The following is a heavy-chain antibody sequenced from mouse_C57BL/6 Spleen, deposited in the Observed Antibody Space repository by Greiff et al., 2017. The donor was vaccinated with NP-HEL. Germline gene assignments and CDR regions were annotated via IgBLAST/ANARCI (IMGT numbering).Heavy chain of an antibody. J-gene: IGHJ2*01. V-gene: IGHV2-9-1*01. CDR1: GFSLTSYA. CDR3: ARIGTTVVALYYFDY. Sequence: VKLQESGPGLVAPSQSLSITCTVSGFSLTSYAISWVRQPPGKGLEWLGVIWTGGGTNYNSALKSRLSISKDNSKSQVFLKMNSLQTDDTARYYCARIGTTVVALYYFDYWGQGTTLTVSS. CDR2: IWTGGGT. D-gene: IGHD1-1*01.